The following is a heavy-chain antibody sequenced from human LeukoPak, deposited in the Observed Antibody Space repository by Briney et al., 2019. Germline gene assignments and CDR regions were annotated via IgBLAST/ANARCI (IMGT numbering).Heavy chain of an antibody. V-gene: IGHV3-48*03. CDR2: ISSSGSTI. Sequence: GGSLRLSCAASGFTFSSYEMNWVRQAPGKGLEWVSYISSSGSTIYYADSVKGRFTISRDNAKNSLYLQMNSLRAEDTAVYYCARRRAIGGIDYWGQGTLVTVSS. J-gene: IGHJ4*02. CDR3: ARRRAIGGIDY. D-gene: IGHD3-16*02. CDR1: GFTFSSYE.